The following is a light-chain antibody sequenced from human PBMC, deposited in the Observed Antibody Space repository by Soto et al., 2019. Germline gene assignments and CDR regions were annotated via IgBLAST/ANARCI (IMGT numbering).Light chain of an antibody. J-gene: IGLJ1*01. CDR2: SNS. Sequence: QSALTQPPSASGTPGHRVTISCSGSTFNIGSNDVDWYQHLPGTAPKLLIHSNSQRPSGVPDRFSGSKSGTSASLAISGLQSEDEADYYCATSDDSLNAYVFGPGTKVTV. V-gene: IGLV1-44*01. CDR1: TFNIGSND. CDR3: ATSDDSLNAYV.